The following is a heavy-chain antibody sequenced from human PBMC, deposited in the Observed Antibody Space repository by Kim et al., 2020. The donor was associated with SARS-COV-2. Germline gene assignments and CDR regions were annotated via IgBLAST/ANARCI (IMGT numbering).Heavy chain of an antibody. D-gene: IGHD4-4*01. Sequence: SETLSLTCTVSGGSISSSSYYWGWIRQPPGKGLEWIGSIYYSGSTYYNPSLKSRVTISVDTSKNQFSLKLSSVTAADTAVYYCARHSRWGYSAAVDYWGQGTLVTVSS. CDR3: ARHSRWGYSAAVDY. CDR1: GGSISSSSYY. CDR2: IYYSGST. J-gene: IGHJ4*02. V-gene: IGHV4-39*01.